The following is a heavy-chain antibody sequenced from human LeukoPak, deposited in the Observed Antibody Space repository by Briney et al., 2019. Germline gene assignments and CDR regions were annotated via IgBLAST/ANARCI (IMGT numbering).Heavy chain of an antibody. CDR3: ATVYSGSYYFDY. CDR2: FIPIFRAA. D-gene: IGHD1-26*01. Sequence: GASVKVSCKAPGGTFSSDAISWVRQAPGQGLEWVGDFIPIFRAANYAQELQGRVTITANESASAAYMELSSLRSDDTAVYYCATVYSGSYYFDYWGRGTLVTVSS. V-gene: IGHV1-69*13. CDR1: GGTFSSDA. J-gene: IGHJ4*02.